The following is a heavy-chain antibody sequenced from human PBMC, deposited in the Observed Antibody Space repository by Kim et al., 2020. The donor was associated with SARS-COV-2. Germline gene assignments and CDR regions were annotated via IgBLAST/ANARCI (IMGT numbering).Heavy chain of an antibody. D-gene: IGHD6-19*01. CDR3: ARAGYSSGWYDWYYFDY. V-gene: IGHV1-2*04. J-gene: IGHJ4*02. CDR2: INPNSGGT. Sequence: ASVKVSCKASGYTFTGYYMHWVRQAPGQGLEWMGWINPNSGGTNYAQKFQGWVTMTRDTSISTAYMELSRLRSDDTAVYYCARAGYSSGWYDWYYFDYWGQGTLVTVSS. CDR1: GYTFTGYY.